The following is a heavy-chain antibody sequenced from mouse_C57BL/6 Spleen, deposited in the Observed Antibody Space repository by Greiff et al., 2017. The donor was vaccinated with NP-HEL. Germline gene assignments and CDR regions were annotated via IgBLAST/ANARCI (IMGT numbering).Heavy chain of an antibody. V-gene: IGHV14-1*01. Sequence: EVQGVESGAELVRPGASVKLSCTASGFNIKDYYMHWVKQRPEQGLEWIGRIDPEDGDTEYAPKFQGKATMTADTSSNTAYLQLSSLTSEDTAVYYCLAVVAGYYAMDYWGQGTSVTVSS. CDR2: IDPEDGDT. J-gene: IGHJ4*01. CDR3: LAVVAGYYAMDY. CDR1: GFNIKDYY. D-gene: IGHD1-1*01.